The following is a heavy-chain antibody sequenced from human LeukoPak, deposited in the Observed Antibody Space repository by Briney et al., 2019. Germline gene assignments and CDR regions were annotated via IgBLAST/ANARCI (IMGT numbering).Heavy chain of an antibody. V-gene: IGHV1-69*05. CDR1: GGTFSSYA. J-gene: IGHJ4*02. D-gene: IGHD3-3*01. CDR2: IIPIFGTA. CDR3: ARGPLFGVVIIPVF. Sequence: SVKVSCKASGGTFSSYAISWVRQAPGQGLEWMGGIIPIFGTANYAQKFQGGVTITTDESTSTAYMELSSLRSEDTAVYYCARGPLFGVVIIPVFWGQGTLVTVSS.